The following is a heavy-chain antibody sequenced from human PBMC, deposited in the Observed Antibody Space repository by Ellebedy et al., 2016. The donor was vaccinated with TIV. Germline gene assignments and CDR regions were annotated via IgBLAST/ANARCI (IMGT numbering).Heavy chain of an antibody. CDR2: ISGSGGST. J-gene: IGHJ4*02. CDR3: ANAEGGYSYGFWYY. CDR1: GFTFSSYA. D-gene: IGHD5-18*01. Sequence: GGSLRLSXAASGFTFSSYAMSWVRQAPGKGLEWVSAISGSGGSTYYADSVKGRFTISRDNSKNTLYLQMNSLRAEDTAVYYCANAEGGYSYGFWYYWGQGTLVTVSS. V-gene: IGHV3-23*01.